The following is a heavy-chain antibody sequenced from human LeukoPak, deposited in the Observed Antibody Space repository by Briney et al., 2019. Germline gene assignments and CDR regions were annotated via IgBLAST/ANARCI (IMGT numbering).Heavy chain of an antibody. CDR1: GYTFSSYA. J-gene: IGHJ4*02. CDR3: AREGYYYDSSGYTFDY. D-gene: IGHD3-22*01. Sequence: ASVKVSCKASGYTFSSYAMNWVRQAPGQGLEWMGWISAYNGNTNYAQKLQGRVTMTTDTSTSTAYMELRSLRSDDTAVYYCAREGYYYDSSGYTFDYWGQGTLVTVSS. V-gene: IGHV1-18*01. CDR2: ISAYNGNT.